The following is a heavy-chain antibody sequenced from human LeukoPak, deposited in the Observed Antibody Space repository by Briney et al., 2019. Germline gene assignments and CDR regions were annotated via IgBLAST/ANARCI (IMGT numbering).Heavy chain of an antibody. CDR2: IRNDRIT. V-gene: IGHV3-15*01. J-gene: IGHJ4*02. Sequence: GESLRLSCVLSGLTFSDAWMSWVRQAPGKGLEWVGRIRNDRITDYAAPVQGRFSTSRDNSKNTFYLQMNSLRTEDTGMYFCTWMATIFTVDYWGQGTLVTVSS. CDR3: TWMATIFTVDY. CDR1: GLTFSDAW. D-gene: IGHD5-12*01.